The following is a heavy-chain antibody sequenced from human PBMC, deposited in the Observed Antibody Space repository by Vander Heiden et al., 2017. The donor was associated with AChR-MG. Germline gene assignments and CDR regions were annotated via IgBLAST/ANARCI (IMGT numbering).Heavy chain of an antibody. D-gene: IGHD3-22*01. CDR2: IKQDGSEK. V-gene: IGHV3-7*01. Sequence: EVQLVESGGGLVQPGGSLRLSCAASGFTFSSYWMSWVRQAPGKGLEWVANIKQDGSEKYYVDSVKGRFTISRDNAKNSLYLQMNRLRAEDTAVYYCAREDSSGYPSLWGQGTLVTVSS. CDR3: AREDSSGYPSL. J-gene: IGHJ4*02. CDR1: GFTFSSYW.